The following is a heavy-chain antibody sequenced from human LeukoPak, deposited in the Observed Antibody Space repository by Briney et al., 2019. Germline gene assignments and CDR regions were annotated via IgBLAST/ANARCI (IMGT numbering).Heavy chain of an antibody. CDR3: ARGTRYDTLTGYRHRWFDP. J-gene: IGHJ5*02. Sequence: GASVKVSCKASGYTFTSYDINWVRQATGQGLEWMGWMNPNSGNTGYAQKFQGRVTMTRNTSISTAYMELSSLRSEDTAVYYCARGTRYDTLTGYRHRWFDPWGQGTLVTVSS. D-gene: IGHD3-9*01. V-gene: IGHV1-8*01. CDR1: GYTFTSYD. CDR2: MNPNSGNT.